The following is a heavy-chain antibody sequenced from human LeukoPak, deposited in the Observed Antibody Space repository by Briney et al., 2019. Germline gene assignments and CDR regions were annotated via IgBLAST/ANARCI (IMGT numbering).Heavy chain of an antibody. D-gene: IGHD3-16*02. Sequence: SETLSLTCTVSGGSISSYYWSLIRQPAGKGLEWIGRIYTSGSTNYNPSLKSRVTMSVDTSKNQFSLKLSSVTAADTAVYYCARGLRLGELSSSTYYFDYWGQGTLVTVSS. J-gene: IGHJ4*02. V-gene: IGHV4-4*07. CDR1: GGSISSYY. CDR3: ARGLRLGELSSSTYYFDY. CDR2: IYTSGST.